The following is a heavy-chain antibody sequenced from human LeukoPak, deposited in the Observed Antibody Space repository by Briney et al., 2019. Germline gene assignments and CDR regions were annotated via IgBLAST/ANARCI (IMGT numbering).Heavy chain of an antibody. CDR2: ISSSSSYI. V-gene: IGHV3-21*01. Sequence: KPGGSLRLSCAASGFTFSSYSMNWVRQAPGKGLEWVSSISSSSSYIYYADSVKGRFTISRDNVKNSLYPQMNSLRAEDTAVYYCAKSSGSYYFDYWGQGTLVTVSS. D-gene: IGHD1-26*01. CDR1: GFTFSSYS. J-gene: IGHJ4*02. CDR3: AKSSGSYYFDY.